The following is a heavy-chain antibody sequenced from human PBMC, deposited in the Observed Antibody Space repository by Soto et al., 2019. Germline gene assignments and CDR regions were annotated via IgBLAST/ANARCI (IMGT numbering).Heavy chain of an antibody. J-gene: IGHJ6*02. Sequence: NPAETMSLTCTVSGGSISSGGYYWSWIRQHPGKGLEWIGYIYYSGSTYYNPSLKSRVTISVDTSKNQFSLKLSSVTAADTAVYYCARLLIAAAGPGNYYYYYGMDVWGQGTTVTVSS. CDR1: GGSISSGGYY. V-gene: IGHV4-31*03. D-gene: IGHD6-13*01. CDR3: ARLLIAAAGPGNYYYYYGMDV. CDR2: IYYSGST.